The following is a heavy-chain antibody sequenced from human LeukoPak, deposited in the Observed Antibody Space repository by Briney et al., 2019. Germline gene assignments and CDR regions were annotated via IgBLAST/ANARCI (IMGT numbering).Heavy chain of an antibody. CDR1: GFTFSSYA. CDR2: ISHDGGNK. CDR3: ARGDIAPDTMVGQIRRSAFDI. D-gene: IGHD3-10*01. Sequence: GGSLRLSCAASGFTFSSYAMHWVRRAPGKGLEWVAVISHDGGNKYYADSVKGRFTISRDNSRNTLFLQMNSLRTEDTALYYCARGDIAPDTMVGQIRRSAFDIWGQGTMVTVSS. V-gene: IGHV3-30-3*01. J-gene: IGHJ3*02.